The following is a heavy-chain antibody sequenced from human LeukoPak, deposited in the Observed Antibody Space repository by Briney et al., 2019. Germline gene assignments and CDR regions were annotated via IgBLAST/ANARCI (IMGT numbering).Heavy chain of an antibody. CDR3: AREGDGGYGAYFDY. V-gene: IGHV3-21*01. D-gene: IGHD4-17*01. Sequence: PGGSLRLSCAASGFTFSSYSMNWVRQAPGKGLEWVSSISSSSSYIYYADSVKGRFTISRDNAKNSLYLQMNSLRAEDTAVYYCAREGDGGYGAYFDYWGQGTLVTVSS. CDR1: GFTFSSYS. J-gene: IGHJ4*02. CDR2: ISSSSSYI.